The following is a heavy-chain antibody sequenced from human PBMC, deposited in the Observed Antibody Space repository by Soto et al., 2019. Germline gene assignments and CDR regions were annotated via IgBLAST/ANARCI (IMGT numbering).Heavy chain of an antibody. J-gene: IGHJ4*02. V-gene: IGHV3-30-3*01. CDR3: ARERSGSSFDY. D-gene: IGHD3-3*01. Sequence: QVQLVESGGGVVQPGRSLRLSCAASGFTFSSYAMHWVRQAPGKGLEWVAVISYDRSNKYYADSVKGRFTISRDNSKNPLYVQMNSLRAEDTAVYYCARERSGSSFDYWGQGTLVIVSS. CDR1: GFTFSSYA. CDR2: ISYDRSNK.